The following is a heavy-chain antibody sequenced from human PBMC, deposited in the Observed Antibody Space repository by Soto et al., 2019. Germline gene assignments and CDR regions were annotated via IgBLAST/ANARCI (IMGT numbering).Heavy chain of an antibody. CDR1: KVSFSGYW. V-gene: IGHV3-74*01. D-gene: IGHD1-26*01. Sequence: PGGSLRLSCAASKVSFSGYWMHWVRQAPGKGLMWVSRVNPDGSTTTYADSVKGRFTISRDNAKNTVFLQMNSLRADDTAVYYCAKAASGSEGVFDRRGQGTLVTVSS. CDR2: VNPDGSTT. CDR3: AKAASGSEGVFDR. J-gene: IGHJ5*02.